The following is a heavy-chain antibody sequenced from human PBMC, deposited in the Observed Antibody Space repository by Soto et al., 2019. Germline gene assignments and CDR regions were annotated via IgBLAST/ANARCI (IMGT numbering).Heavy chain of an antibody. V-gene: IGHV3-11*01. D-gene: IGHD6-19*01. CDR2: IGSSGRAI. J-gene: IGHJ4*02. Sequence: QLQLLESGGDLVKPGGSLRLSCAASGFTVSGNDLSWIRQAPGKGLEWVSSIGSSGRAIYYADSVKGRFTISRDNTEDSLYLHMSSLRAEDTAIYYCASHHSSGWLYFDSWGQGTLVTVSS. CDR1: GFTVSGND. CDR3: ASHHSSGWLYFDS.